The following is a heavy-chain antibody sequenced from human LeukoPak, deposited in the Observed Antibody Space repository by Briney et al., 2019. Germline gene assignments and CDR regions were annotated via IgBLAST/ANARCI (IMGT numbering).Heavy chain of an antibody. Sequence: PSETLSLTCTVSGGSVSSGSYYWSWIRQPPGKGLEWIGYIYYSGSTNYNPSLKSRVTISVDTSKNQFSLKLSSVTAADTAVYYCARGRKPNYYDSSGPNTLFGYWGQGTLVTVSS. CDR2: IYYSGST. D-gene: IGHD3-22*01. CDR1: GGSVSSGSYY. J-gene: IGHJ4*02. V-gene: IGHV4-61*01. CDR3: ARGRKPNYYDSSGPNTLFGY.